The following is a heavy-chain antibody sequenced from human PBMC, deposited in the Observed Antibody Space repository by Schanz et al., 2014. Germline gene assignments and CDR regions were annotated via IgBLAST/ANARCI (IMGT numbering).Heavy chain of an antibody. D-gene: IGHD4-17*01. Sequence: EVQLLESGGGLVQPGGSLRLSCAASGFTFSSYAMSWVRQAPGKGLEWVSYISSSGTTIYYADSVKGRFTISRDNAKNSLYLQMNSLRAEDTAVYYCARPRFDYGEVDYWGQGTLVTVSS. CDR1: GFTFSSYA. CDR2: ISSSGTTI. V-gene: IGHV3-48*01. J-gene: IGHJ4*02. CDR3: ARPRFDYGEVDY.